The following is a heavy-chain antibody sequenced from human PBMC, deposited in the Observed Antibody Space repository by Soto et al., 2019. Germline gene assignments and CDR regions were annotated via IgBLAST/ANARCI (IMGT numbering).Heavy chain of an antibody. CDR3: AGGGWSSPCADY. V-gene: IGHV4-30-2*01. CDR1: GGSISSGGYS. J-gene: IGHJ4*02. CDR2: IYHSGST. D-gene: IGHD1-26*01. Sequence: QLQLQESGSGLVKPSQTLSLTCAVSGGSISSGGYSWSWIRQPPGKGLEWIGYIYHSGSTYYNPFLKNRVTIAVDRSKNQFSLKMSSVTAADTAVYYCAGGGWSSPCADYWGQGTLVTVSS.